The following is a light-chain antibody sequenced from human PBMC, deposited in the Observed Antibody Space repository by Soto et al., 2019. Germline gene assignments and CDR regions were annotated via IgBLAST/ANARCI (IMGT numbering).Light chain of an antibody. V-gene: IGLV2-8*01. J-gene: IGLJ1*01. CDR1: RSDVGGYDY. CDR3: LSYAGTAYV. Sequence: QSALSQPPSASGSPGQSGTISGTGTRSDVGGYDYVSWYQQYPGKTPKLMIFEVTKRPSGVPDRVSGSKSGNTASLTVSGLQAEDEADYYCLSYAGTAYVFGTGTKLTVL. CDR2: EVT.